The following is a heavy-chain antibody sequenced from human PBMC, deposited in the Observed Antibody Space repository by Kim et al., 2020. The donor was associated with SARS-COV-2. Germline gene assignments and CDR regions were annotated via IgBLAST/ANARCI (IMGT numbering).Heavy chain of an antibody. D-gene: IGHD6-13*01. Sequence: ADSVKGRFTISRDNAKNSLYLQMNSLRDEDTAVYYCQGYEQQLVHYGMDVWGQGTTVTVSS. J-gene: IGHJ6*02. CDR3: QGYEQQLVHYGMDV. V-gene: IGHV3-48*02.